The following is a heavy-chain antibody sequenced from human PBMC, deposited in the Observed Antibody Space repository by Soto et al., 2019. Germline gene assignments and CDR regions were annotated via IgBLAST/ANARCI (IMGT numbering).Heavy chain of an antibody. J-gene: IGHJ3*02. D-gene: IGHD3-22*01. V-gene: IGHV4-59*01. Sequence: SETLSLTXTVCGASISSYYWSWIRQPPRKGLEWIGYIYYSGSTNYNPSLKSRVTISVDTSKNQFSLKLSSVTAADTAVYYCARATWCYNDSSGYCDAFDIWGQGTMVTVSS. CDR2: IYYSGST. CDR3: ARATWCYNDSSGYCDAFDI. CDR1: GASISSYY.